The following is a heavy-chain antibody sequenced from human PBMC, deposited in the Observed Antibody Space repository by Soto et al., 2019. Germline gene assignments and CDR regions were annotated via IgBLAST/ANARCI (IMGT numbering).Heavy chain of an antibody. CDR3: ARDKWYCSGGSCYDFDY. J-gene: IGHJ4*02. CDR2: ISYDGSNK. V-gene: IGHV3-30-3*01. Sequence: VAVISYDGSNKYYADSVKGRFTISRDNSKNTLYLQMNSLRAEDTAVYYCARDKWYCSGGSCYDFDYWGQGTLVTVSS. D-gene: IGHD2-15*01.